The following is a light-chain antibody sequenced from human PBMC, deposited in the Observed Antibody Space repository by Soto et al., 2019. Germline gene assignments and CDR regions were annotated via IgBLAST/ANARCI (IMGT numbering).Light chain of an antibody. CDR3: SSYAGSTFGV. CDR1: SSDVGGYNY. Sequence: QSALTQPPSASGSPGQSVTISCTGTSSDVGGYNYVSWYQHHPAKPPHLMIYEVSKRPSGVPDRFSGSKSGNTASLTVSGLQAEDEADYYCSSYAGSTFGVFGGGTKLTVL. CDR2: EVS. V-gene: IGLV2-8*01. J-gene: IGLJ2*01.